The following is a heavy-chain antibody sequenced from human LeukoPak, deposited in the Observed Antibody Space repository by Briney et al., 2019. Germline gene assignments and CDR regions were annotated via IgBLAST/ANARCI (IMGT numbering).Heavy chain of an antibody. CDR1: GSSISSDYY. CDR2: IDHSGSI. J-gene: IGHJ4*02. CDR3: ARDSALAQAVMFDY. Sequence: PSETQSLTCTVSGSSISSDYYWGWIRQPPGKGLEWTGSIDHSGSIYYNPSLKSRITISIDTSKTQFSLKLSSVTAADTAVYYCARDSALAQAVMFDYWGQGTLVTVSS. V-gene: IGHV4-38-2*02. D-gene: IGHD6-19*01.